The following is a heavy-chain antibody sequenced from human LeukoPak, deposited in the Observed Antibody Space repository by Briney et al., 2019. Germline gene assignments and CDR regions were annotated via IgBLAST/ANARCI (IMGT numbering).Heavy chain of an antibody. V-gene: IGHV3-30*02. CDR2: IRYDGSNK. Sequence: GGSLRLSCAASGFTFSRYGMHWVRQAPGKGLEWVAFIRYDGSNKDSADSVKGRFTISRDNSKNTLFLEMNSLRAEDTAVYYCVQDNVGSGWPFDYWGQGTLVTVSS. CDR3: VQDNVGSGWPFDY. J-gene: IGHJ4*02. D-gene: IGHD6-19*01. CDR1: GFTFSRYG.